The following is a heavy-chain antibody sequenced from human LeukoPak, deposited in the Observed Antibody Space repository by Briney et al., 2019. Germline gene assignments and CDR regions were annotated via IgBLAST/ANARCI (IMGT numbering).Heavy chain of an antibody. Sequence: SETLSLTCTVSGGSISSYYWSWIRQPAGKGLEWIGRIYTSGSTNYNPSLKSRVTISVDTSKNQFSLKVSSVTAADTAVYYCARERSYYGSGRVLDYWGQGTLVSVSS. V-gene: IGHV4-4*07. CDR1: GGSISSYY. J-gene: IGHJ4*02. D-gene: IGHD3-10*01. CDR2: IYTSGST. CDR3: ARERSYYGSGRVLDY.